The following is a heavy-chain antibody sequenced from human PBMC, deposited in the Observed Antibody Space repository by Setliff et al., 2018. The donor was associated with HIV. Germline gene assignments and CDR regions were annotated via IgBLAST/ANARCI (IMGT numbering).Heavy chain of an antibody. CDR3: ATSPAGEILGSRPFYFDY. Sequence: SETLSLTCTVSGDSINSGNYYWSWIRQHPGKGLEWIGYIYYSGSTYYSQSLKSRVTISEDTSKNQFSLKMRSVTAADTAVYYCATSPAGEILGSRPFYFDYWGQGTLVTVSS. V-gene: IGHV4-31*03. CDR2: IYYSGST. CDR1: GDSINSGNYY. J-gene: IGHJ4*02. D-gene: IGHD3-10*01.